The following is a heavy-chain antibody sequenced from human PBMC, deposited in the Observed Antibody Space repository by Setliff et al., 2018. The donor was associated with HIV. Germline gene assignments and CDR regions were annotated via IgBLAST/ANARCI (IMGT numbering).Heavy chain of an antibody. J-gene: IGHJ4*02. Sequence: SETLSLTCTVSGGSISSHYWSWLRQPPGKGLEWIGYIYYSGSTNSNPSRKSRVSMSVDTSKNQFSLKLSSVTAADTAVYYCARGDFYGTRNYFDYWGQGTLVTVSS. D-gene: IGHD2-8*01. CDR3: ARGDFYGTRNYFDY. CDR2: IYYSGST. CDR1: GGSISSHY. V-gene: IGHV4-59*11.